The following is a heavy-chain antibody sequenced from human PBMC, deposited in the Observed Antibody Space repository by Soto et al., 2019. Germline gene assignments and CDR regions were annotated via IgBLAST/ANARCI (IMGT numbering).Heavy chain of an antibody. V-gene: IGHV3-30*18. CDR2: ISYDGSNK. CDR3: AKDHDSGSYLDYFDY. J-gene: IGHJ4*02. Sequence: PGGSLRLSCAASGFTFSSYGMHWVRQAPGKGLEWVAVISYDGSNKYYADSVKGRFTISRDNSKNTLYLQMNSLRAEDTAVYYCAKDHDSGSYLDYFDYWGQGTLVTVSS. D-gene: IGHD1-26*01. CDR1: GFTFSSYG.